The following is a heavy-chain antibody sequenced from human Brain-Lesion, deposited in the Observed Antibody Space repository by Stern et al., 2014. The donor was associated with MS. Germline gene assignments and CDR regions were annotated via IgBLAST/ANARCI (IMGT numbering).Heavy chain of an antibody. CDR3: ARDQRGITIFGVVTDYYYLGMDV. J-gene: IGHJ6*02. CDR1: GYIFTGYY. CDR2: INPNTGGT. Sequence: VQLLESGAEVKKPGASVKVSCKTSGYIFTGYYIHWVRQAPGQGLEWMAWINPNTGGTKYAQKFQGRVTMSRDTYISTAYVELSSLTSDDTAVYYCARDQRGITIFGVVTDYYYLGMDVWGQGTTVTVSS. D-gene: IGHD3-3*01. V-gene: IGHV1-2*02.